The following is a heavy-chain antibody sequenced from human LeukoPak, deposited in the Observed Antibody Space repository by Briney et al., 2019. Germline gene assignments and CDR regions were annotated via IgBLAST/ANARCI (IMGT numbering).Heavy chain of an antibody. J-gene: IGHJ4*02. V-gene: IGHV3-23*01. CDR1: GFTFSSYA. D-gene: IGHD6-13*01. CDR3: DALTGIAAAGS. CDR2: ISGSGGST. Sequence: SGGSLRVSCAASGFTFSSYAMSWVRQAPGKRLEWVSAISGSGGSTYYADSVKGRFTISRDNSKNTLYLQMNSLRAEDTAVYYCDALTGIAAAGSWGQGTLVTVSS.